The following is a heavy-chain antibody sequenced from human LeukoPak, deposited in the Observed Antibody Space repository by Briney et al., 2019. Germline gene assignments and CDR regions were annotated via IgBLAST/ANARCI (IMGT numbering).Heavy chain of an antibody. D-gene: IGHD3-22*01. Sequence: NPSETLSLTCTVSGGSMSSFFWSWIRQPPGKGLEWIGYIFYRGSSNYNPSLKSRVTISVDTSKNQFSLKLSSVTATDTAVYYCARDIGYYDSSGPLGYFDYWGQGTLVTVSS. V-gene: IGHV4-59*01. CDR1: GGSMSSFF. CDR3: ARDIGYYDSSGPLGYFDY. CDR2: IFYRGSS. J-gene: IGHJ4*02.